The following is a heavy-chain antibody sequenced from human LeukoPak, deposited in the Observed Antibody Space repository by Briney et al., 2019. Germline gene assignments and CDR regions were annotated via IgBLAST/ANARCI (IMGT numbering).Heavy chain of an antibody. V-gene: IGHV3-30-3*01. CDR3: ARNGGSSGWCYFDY. CDR1: GFTFSSYA. CDR2: ISYDGSNK. D-gene: IGHD6-19*01. Sequence: GGSLRLSCAASGFTFSSYAMHWVRQAPGKGLEWVAVISYDGSNKYYADSVKGRFTISRDNSKNTLYLQMNSLRAEDTAVYYCARNGGSSGWCYFDYWGQGALVTVSS. J-gene: IGHJ4*02.